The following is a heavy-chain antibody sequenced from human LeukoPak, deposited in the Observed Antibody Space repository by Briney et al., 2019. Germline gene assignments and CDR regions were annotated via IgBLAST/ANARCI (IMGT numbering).Heavy chain of an antibody. V-gene: IGHV3-23*01. J-gene: IGHJ4*02. CDR1: GFTFSSYA. D-gene: IGHD6-19*01. CDR2: ISGSGDDT. CDR3: AKDRGSSGWNWLDY. Sequence: GGSLRLSCAASGFTFSSYAMSWVRQAPGKGLEWVSTISGSGDDTYYADSVKGRFTISRDNSKNTLYLQMISLRAEDTAVYYCAKDRGSSGWNWLDYWGQGTLVTVSS.